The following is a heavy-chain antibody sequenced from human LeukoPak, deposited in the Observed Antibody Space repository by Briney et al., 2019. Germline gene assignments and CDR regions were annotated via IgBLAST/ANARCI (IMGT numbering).Heavy chain of an antibody. V-gene: IGHV3-30*02. CDR1: GFTYSSYG. D-gene: IGHD6-13*01. CDR2: IRYDGSNK. J-gene: IGHJ6*02. Sequence: GGSLRLSCAASGFTYSSYGMHWVRQAPGKGLEWVAFIRYDGSNKYYADSVKGRFTISRDNSKNTLYLQMNSLRADDTAVYYCARVSSSWYGGMDVWGQGTTVTFSS. CDR3: ARVSSSWYGGMDV.